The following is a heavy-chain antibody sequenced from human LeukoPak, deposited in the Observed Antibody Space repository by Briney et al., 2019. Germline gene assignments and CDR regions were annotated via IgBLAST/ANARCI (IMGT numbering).Heavy chain of an antibody. CDR3: ARDYCSSTSCHDNDAFDI. CDR2: IKQDGSEK. D-gene: IGHD2-2*01. CDR1: GFTFSSYW. V-gene: IGHV3-7*01. Sequence: GGSLRLSCAASGFTFSSYWMSWVRQAPGKGLEWVANIKQDGSEKYYVDSVKGRFTISRDNAKNSLYLQMNSLRAEDTAVYYCARDYCSSTSCHDNDAFDIWGQGTMVTVSS. J-gene: IGHJ3*02.